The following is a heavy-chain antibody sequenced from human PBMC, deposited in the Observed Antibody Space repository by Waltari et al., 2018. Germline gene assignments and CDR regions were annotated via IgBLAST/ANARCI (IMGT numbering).Heavy chain of an antibody. CDR1: GLSFTSYA. CDR3: ASEIRGIAARKGWFDP. Sequence: QVQLVQSGAEVKKPGAAAQVSCTSSGLSFTSYAMHWVRQAPGHRLEWMGWTNADTGNTKYSQKFQGRVTITRDTSARTAYMELSRLRSDDTAVYYCASEIRGIAARKGWFDPWGQGTLVTVSS. J-gene: IGHJ5*02. CDR2: TNADTGNT. V-gene: IGHV1-3*01. D-gene: IGHD6-6*01.